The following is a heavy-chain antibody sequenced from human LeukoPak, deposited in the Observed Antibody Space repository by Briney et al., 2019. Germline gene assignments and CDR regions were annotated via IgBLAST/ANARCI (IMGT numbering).Heavy chain of an antibody. V-gene: IGHV4-34*01. CDR3: ARNGCSSSTCKTE. CDR1: GGSFSGYY. J-gene: IGHJ4*02. Sequence: SETLSLTCAVYGGSFSGYYWSWIRQPPGKGLEWIGEINHSGSTNYNPSLGSRLTISVDRSKNQFSLKLSSVTGADTAVYYCARNGCSSSTCKTEWGQGTLVIVSS. CDR2: INHSGST. D-gene: IGHD2-2*01.